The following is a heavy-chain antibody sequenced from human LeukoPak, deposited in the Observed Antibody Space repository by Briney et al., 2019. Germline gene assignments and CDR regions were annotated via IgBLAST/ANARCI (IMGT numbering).Heavy chain of an antibody. J-gene: IGHJ4*02. D-gene: IGHD5-12*01. CDR3: ARDRLNYFDY. CDR2: IYTSGST. Sequence: NPSETLSLTCTVSGGSISSSFYYWSWIRQPAGKGLEWIGRIYTSGSTNYNPSLKSRVTISVDTSKNQFSLKLSSVTAADTAVYYCARDRLNYFDYWGQGTLVTVSS. V-gene: IGHV4-61*02. CDR1: GGSISSSFYY.